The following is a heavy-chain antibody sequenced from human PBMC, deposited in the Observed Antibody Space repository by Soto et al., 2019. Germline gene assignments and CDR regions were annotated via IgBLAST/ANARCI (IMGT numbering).Heavy chain of an antibody. Sequence: PVKVSCKASGFTFTSSAVQWVRQARGQRLEWIGWIVVGSGNTNYAQKFQERVTITRDMSTSTAYMELSSLRSEDTAVYYCAAESAPVLLWFGELPLRDYYYGMDVWGQGTTVTVSS. CDR1: GFTFTSSA. J-gene: IGHJ6*02. D-gene: IGHD3-10*01. CDR2: IVVGSGNT. CDR3: AAESAPVLLWFGELPLRDYYYGMDV. V-gene: IGHV1-58*01.